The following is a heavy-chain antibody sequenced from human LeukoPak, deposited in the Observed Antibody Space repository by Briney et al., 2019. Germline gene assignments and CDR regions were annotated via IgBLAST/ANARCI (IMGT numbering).Heavy chain of an antibody. Sequence: SETLSLTCAVSGGSISSSNWWSWVRQPPGKGLEWIGEIYHSGSTNYNPSLKSRVTISVDKSKNQFSLKLSSVTAADTAVYYCARGIDYVWGSYRYMFDYWGQGTLVTVSS. J-gene: IGHJ4*02. CDR2: IYHSGST. D-gene: IGHD3-16*02. V-gene: IGHV4-4*02. CDR1: GGSISSSNW. CDR3: ARGIDYVWGSYRYMFDY.